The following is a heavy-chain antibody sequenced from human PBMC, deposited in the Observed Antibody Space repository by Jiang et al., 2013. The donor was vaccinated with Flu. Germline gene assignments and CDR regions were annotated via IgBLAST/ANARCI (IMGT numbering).Heavy chain of an antibody. V-gene: IGHV3-7*03. CDR2: IDQDERET. Sequence: VQLVESGGGLVQPGGSLRLSCQASGFTFSTSWMTWVRQAPGKGLEWVANIDQDERETFYVDSVKGRFTISRDNTKNSLYLQMNNLRAEDTAVYYCARFPYSPGTRGAFDIWGQGTMVTVSS. J-gene: IGHJ3*02. CDR1: GFTFSTSW. D-gene: IGHD3-10*01. CDR3: ARFPYSPGTRGAFDI.